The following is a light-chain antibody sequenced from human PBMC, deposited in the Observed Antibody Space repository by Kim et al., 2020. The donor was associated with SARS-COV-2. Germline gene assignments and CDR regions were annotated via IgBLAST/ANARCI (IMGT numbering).Light chain of an antibody. Sequence: DIVMTQSPLSLPVTPGEPASISCRSSQSLLHRNGYNFLDWYLQKPGQSPQLLIYLGSNRASGVPDRFSGSGSGTDFTLEISRVEAEDVGVYYCMQALQTPWTFGQGTKVDIK. CDR3: MQALQTPWT. CDR2: LGS. V-gene: IGKV2-28*01. CDR1: QSLLHRNGYNF. J-gene: IGKJ1*01.